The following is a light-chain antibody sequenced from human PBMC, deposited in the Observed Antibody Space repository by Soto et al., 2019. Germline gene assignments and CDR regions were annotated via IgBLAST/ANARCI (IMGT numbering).Light chain of an antibody. V-gene: IGKV2-28*01. CDR3: MQALQAPLT. J-gene: IGKJ4*01. CDR2: LGS. CDR1: QSLLHSDGYNY. Sequence: DVVMTQSPLSLPVTPGEPASISCTSSQSLLHSDGYNYLDWFLQRPGQCPQVLIYLGSNRDTGVPDRFSGSGSGTDFTLKISRVEAEDVGVYYCMQALQAPLTFGGGTQAEIK.